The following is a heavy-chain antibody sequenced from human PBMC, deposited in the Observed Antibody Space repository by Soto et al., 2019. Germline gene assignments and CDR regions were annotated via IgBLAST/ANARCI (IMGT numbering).Heavy chain of an antibody. J-gene: IGHJ4*02. CDR3: AKDLTGDNGQGRVCDY. CDR1: GCSCSTYT. V-gene: IGHV3-23*01. D-gene: IGHD7-27*01. CDR2: IGDSGDST. Sequence: ALWRSCVDSGCSCSTYTKSWVRQAPGKGLEWVSSIGDSGDSTFYADSVRGRFTISRDNSKNTLYLQMNSLRAEDTAMYYCAKDLTGDNGQGRVCDYWGQGALVTVS.